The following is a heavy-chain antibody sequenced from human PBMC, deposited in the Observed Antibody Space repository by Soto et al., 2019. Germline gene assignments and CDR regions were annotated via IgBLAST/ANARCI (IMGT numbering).Heavy chain of an antibody. CDR3: ARLNLGYCSGRSGPDYY. D-gene: IGHD2-15*01. V-gene: IGHV1-2*02. Sequence: GASVKGSCKASGYSFTSLDINWVRQTAGQGLEWMGWINPNSGGTNYAQKFQGRVTMTRDTSISTAYMELSRLRSDDTAVYYCARLNLGYCSGRSGPDYYCGQGTPVTVSA. CDR2: INPNSGGT. J-gene: IGHJ4*02. CDR1: GYSFTSLD.